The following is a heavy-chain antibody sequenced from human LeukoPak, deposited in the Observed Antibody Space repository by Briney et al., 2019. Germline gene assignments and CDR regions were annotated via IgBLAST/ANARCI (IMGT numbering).Heavy chain of an antibody. J-gene: IGHJ4*02. CDR3: ARLRGYSHLIWFVVDY. D-gene: IGHD5-18*01. Sequence: GGSLRLSCAASGFTFSDYYMSWIRQAPGKGLEWVSYISSSGNTIYYADSVKGRFTISRDNAKNSLYLQMNSLRAEDTAVYYCARLRGYSHLIWFVVDYWGQGTLVTVSS. CDR1: GFTFSDYY. CDR2: ISSSGNTI. V-gene: IGHV3-11*01.